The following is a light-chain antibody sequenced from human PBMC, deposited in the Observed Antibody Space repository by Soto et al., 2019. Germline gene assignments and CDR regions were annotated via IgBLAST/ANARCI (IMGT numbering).Light chain of an antibody. Sequence: DIQMTQSPSSLSASVGDRVTITCQASQDISNYLNWYQQKPGKAPELLIYDASNLETGVPSRFSGSGSWTDFTFTISSLQPEDIATYYCQQYDNLPLTFGGGTKVEIK. CDR1: QDISNY. V-gene: IGKV1-33*01. CDR2: DAS. CDR3: QQYDNLPLT. J-gene: IGKJ4*01.